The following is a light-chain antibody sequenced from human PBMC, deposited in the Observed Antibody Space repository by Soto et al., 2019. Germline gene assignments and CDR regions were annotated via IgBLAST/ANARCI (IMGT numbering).Light chain of an antibody. V-gene: IGLV2-8*01. CDR2: EVS. CDR3: SSYTGGNPSYV. CDR1: SSDIGTYDY. Sequence: QSALTQPPSASGSPGQSVTISCTGTSSDIGTYDYVSWYQHLPDKAPKLIIYEVSKRPSGVPDRFSGSKSGNTASLTVSGLQAEDEADYYCSSYTGGNPSYVFGTGTKVTVL. J-gene: IGLJ1*01.